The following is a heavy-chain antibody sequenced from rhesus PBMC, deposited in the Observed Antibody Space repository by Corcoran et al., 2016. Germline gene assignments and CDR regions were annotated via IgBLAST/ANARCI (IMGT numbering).Heavy chain of an antibody. J-gene: IGHJ4*01. D-gene: IGHD6-25*01. CDR1: GGSISDSYR. Sequence: QVQLQESGPGVVKPSETLSLTCAVSGGSISDSYRWSWIRQPPGKGLEWIGYIYGSSTSTNHNPSLKCRVTISKDTSKNRFSLKLSSLTAADTAVYYCAIGYSGSSFDYWGQGVLVTVSS. CDR2: IYGSSTST. V-gene: IGHV4S10*01. CDR3: AIGYSGSSFDY.